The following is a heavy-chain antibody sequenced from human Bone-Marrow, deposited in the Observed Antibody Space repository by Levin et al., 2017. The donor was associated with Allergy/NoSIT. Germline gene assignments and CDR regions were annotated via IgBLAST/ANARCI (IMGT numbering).Heavy chain of an antibody. CDR2: IYYSGST. J-gene: IGHJ6*02. Sequence: NPSETLSLTCTISGDSFSPYSWSWIRQSPAKGLEWIGYIYYSGSTDYNPSLKSRVTISLDTSKNQFSLRLSSVTAADTAVYYCARQGSYYYYLMDVWGQGTTVTVSS. CDR3: ARQGSYYYYLMDV. V-gene: IGHV4-59*08. CDR1: GDSFSPYS.